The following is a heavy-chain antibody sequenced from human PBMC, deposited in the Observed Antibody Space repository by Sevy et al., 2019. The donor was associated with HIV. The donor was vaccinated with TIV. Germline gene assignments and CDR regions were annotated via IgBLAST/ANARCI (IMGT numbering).Heavy chain of an antibody. CDR1: GFTFSSYA. V-gene: IGHV3-30-3*01. Sequence: GGSLRLSCAASGFTFSSYAMHWVRQAPGKGLEWVAVISYDGSIKYYANSVKGGFTISRDNSKNTRYLQMNSLRAADTAVYYCARDYRGTSWFDPWGQGTLVTVSS. J-gene: IGHJ5*02. D-gene: IGHD3-16*02. CDR2: ISYDGSIK. CDR3: ARDYRGTSWFDP.